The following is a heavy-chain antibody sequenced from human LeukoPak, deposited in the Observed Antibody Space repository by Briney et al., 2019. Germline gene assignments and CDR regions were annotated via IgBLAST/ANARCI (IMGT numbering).Heavy chain of an antibody. CDR1: GFTISSNY. CDR2: IYSDGRT. V-gene: IGHV3-53*01. D-gene: IGHD3/OR15-3a*01. J-gene: IGHJ4*02. Sequence: PGGSLRLSCAVSGFTISSNYMSWVRQAPGKELEWVSVIYSDGRTHYADSVKGRFTISRDNSKNTLFLQMNSLRAEDTAVYCCARADGTGGPYDYWGQGTLVTVSS. CDR3: ARADGTGGPYDY.